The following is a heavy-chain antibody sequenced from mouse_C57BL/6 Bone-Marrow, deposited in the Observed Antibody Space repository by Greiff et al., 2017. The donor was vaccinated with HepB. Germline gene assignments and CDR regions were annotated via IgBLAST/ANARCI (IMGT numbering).Heavy chain of an antibody. J-gene: IGHJ3*01. V-gene: IGHV5-6*01. CDR2: ISSGGSYT. CDR1: GFTFSSYG. CDR3: ARHRGY. Sequence: EVMLVESGGDLVKPGGSLKLSCAASGFTFSSYGMSWVRQTPDKRLEWVATISSGGSYTYYPDSVKGRFTISRDNAKNTLYLQMSSLKSEDTAMYYCARHRGYWGQGTLVTVSA. D-gene: IGHD3-3*01.